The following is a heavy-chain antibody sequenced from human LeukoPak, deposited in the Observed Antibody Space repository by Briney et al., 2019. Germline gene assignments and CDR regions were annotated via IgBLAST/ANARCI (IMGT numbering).Heavy chain of an antibody. CDR1: GFTFSRHG. J-gene: IGHJ4*02. D-gene: IGHD4-17*01. V-gene: IGHV3-33*01. CDR2: IWYDGSNK. CDR3: ARDAYGDYYFDY. Sequence: PGRSLRLSCAASGFTFSRHGMHWVRQAPGKGLEWVAVIWYDGSNKYYADSVKGQFTTSRDSSKNTLYLQMNSLRAEDTAVYYCARDAYGDYYFDYWGQGTLVTVSS.